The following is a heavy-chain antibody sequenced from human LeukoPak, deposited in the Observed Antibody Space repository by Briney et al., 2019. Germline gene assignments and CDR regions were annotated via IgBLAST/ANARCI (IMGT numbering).Heavy chain of an antibody. Sequence: GGSLRLSCAASGFTFSSYWMHWVRQAPGKGLVWVSRISSDGSSTSYADSVKGRFTISRDNAKNTLYLQMNSLRAEDTAVYYCAPARGGYDLNYWGQGTLVTVSS. CDR3: APARGGYDLNY. V-gene: IGHV3-74*01. CDR1: GFTFSSYW. CDR2: ISSDGSST. J-gene: IGHJ4*02. D-gene: IGHD5-12*01.